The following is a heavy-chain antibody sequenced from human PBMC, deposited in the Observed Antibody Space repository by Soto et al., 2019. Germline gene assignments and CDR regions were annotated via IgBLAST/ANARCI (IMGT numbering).Heavy chain of an antibody. CDR1: GFSLSTSGMC. D-gene: IGHD3-10*01. CDR3: ARSALWFGELYYGMDV. CDR2: IDWDDDK. V-gene: IGHV2-70*01. Sequence: SGPTLVNPTQTLTLTCTFSGFSLSTSGMCVSWIRQPPGKALEWLALIDWDDDKYYSTSLKTRLTISKDTSKNQVVLTMTNMDPVDTATYYCARSALWFGELYYGMDVWGQGTTVTVSS. J-gene: IGHJ6*02.